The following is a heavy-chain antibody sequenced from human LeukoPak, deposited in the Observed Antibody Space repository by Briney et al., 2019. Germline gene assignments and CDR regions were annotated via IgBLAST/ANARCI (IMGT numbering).Heavy chain of an antibody. CDR1: GYTFTSYD. Sequence: ASVKVSCKASGYTFTSYDINWVRQATGQGLEWMGWMNPNSGNTGYAQKFQGRVTMTTDTSTSTAYMELRSLRSDDTAVYYCARVGDAFDIWGQGTMVTVSS. CDR3: ARVGDAFDI. J-gene: IGHJ3*02. V-gene: IGHV1-8*01. CDR2: MNPNSGNT.